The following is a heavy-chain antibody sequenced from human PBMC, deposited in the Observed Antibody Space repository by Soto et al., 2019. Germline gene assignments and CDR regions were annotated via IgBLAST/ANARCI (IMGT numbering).Heavy chain of an antibody. CDR1: GFTFSCYG. Sequence: GGSLRLSYAASGFTFSCYGMHWVRQAPGKGLEWGAVISYDGSNKYYADSVKGRVTISRDNSKNTLYLQMNSLRAEDTAVYYCAKGETAMGGADDAFDIWGQGTMVTVSS. CDR2: ISYDGSNK. J-gene: IGHJ3*02. V-gene: IGHV3-30*18. D-gene: IGHD5-18*01. CDR3: AKGETAMGGADDAFDI.